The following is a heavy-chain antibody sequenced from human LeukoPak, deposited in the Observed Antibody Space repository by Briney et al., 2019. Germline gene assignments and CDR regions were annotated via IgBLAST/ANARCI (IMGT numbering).Heavy chain of an antibody. Sequence: PSETLSLTCSVSGGSFSNHFWSWVRQPAGKGLEWIGRIYPSGNTNYNPSLKSRVTLSVDTSKTQFYLSLSSVTAADTAVYYCAREDSGSYCNFYYFYMDVWGKGTTVTISS. J-gene: IGHJ6*03. CDR2: IYPSGNT. CDR1: GGSFSNHF. CDR3: AREDSGSYCNFYYFYMDV. V-gene: IGHV4-4*07. D-gene: IGHD3-10*01.